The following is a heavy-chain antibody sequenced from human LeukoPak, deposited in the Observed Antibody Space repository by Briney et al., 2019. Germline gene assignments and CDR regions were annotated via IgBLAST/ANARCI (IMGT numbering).Heavy chain of an antibody. CDR1: GFTFSSYE. J-gene: IGHJ5*01. D-gene: IGHD6-13*01. CDR2: ISSSGSTI. Sequence: PGGSLRLSCAASGFTFSSYEMNWVRQAPGKGLEWVSYISSSGSTIYYADSVKGRFTISRDNAKNSLYLQMNSLRAEDTAVYYCASEHSSSWFDYWGQGTLVTVSS. V-gene: IGHV3-48*03. CDR3: ASEHSSSWFDY.